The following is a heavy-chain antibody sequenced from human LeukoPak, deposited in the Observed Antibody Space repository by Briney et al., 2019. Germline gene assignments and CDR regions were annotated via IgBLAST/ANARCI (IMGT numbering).Heavy chain of an antibody. D-gene: IGHD6-19*01. CDR2: ISYDGSNK. V-gene: IGHV3-30*18. J-gene: IGHJ4*02. CDR3: AKGVAGLYYFDY. Sequence: GGSLRLSCAASGFTFSSYGMHWVRQAPGKGLEWVAVISYDGSNKYYADSVKGRFTISRDNSKNTLYLQMNSLRAEDTAVYYCAKGVAGLYYFDYWGQGTLVTVSS. CDR1: GFTFSSYG.